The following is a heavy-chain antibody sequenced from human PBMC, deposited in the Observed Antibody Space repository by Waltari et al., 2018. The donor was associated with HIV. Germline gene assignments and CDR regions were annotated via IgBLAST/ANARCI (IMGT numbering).Heavy chain of an antibody. CDR1: GGSFSNYA. Sequence: QLQIGQSGAEVKKPGSSLKVSCEASGGSFSNYAVSWVRQARGQGLEWLGGVIPIFGSLDYSQKFHGRLTIVADESINTAYMELSSLTSEDTAVYYCATGDGRNFGVVREYYHYGMDVWGQGTTVTVSS. CDR2: VIPIFGSL. D-gene: IGHD3-3*01. J-gene: IGHJ6*02. CDR3: ATGDGRNFGVVREYYHYGMDV. V-gene: IGHV1-69*01.